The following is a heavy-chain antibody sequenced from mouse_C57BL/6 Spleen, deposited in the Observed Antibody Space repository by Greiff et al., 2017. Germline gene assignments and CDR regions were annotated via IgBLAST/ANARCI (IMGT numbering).Heavy chain of an antibody. CDR1: GFSLTSYG. CDR3: ANHYYGSSYWYFDV. D-gene: IGHD1-1*01. Sequence: VMLVESGPGLVQPSQSLSITCTVSGFSLTSYGVHWVRQSPGKGLEWLGVIWRGGSTDYNAAFMSRLSITKDNSKSQVFFKMNSLQADDTAIYYCANHYYGSSYWYFDVWGTGTTVTVSS. V-gene: IGHV2-5*01. J-gene: IGHJ1*03. CDR2: IWRGGST.